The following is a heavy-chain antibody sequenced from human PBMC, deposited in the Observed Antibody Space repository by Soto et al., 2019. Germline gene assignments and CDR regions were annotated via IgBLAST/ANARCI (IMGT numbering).Heavy chain of an antibody. CDR1: GGSISSYY. Sequence: SETLSLTCTVSGGSISSYYWSWIRQPPGKGLEWIGYIYYSGSTNYNPSLKSRVTISVDTSKNQFSLKLSSVTAADTAVYYCARDFVPNSSRRYYGMDFWGQGTTVTVS. V-gene: IGHV4-59*13. J-gene: IGHJ6*02. CDR2: IYYSGST. D-gene: IGHD6-13*01. CDR3: ARDFVPNSSRRYYGMDF.